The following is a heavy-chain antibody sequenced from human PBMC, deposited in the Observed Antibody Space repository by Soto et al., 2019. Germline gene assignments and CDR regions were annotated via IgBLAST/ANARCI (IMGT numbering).Heavy chain of an antibody. J-gene: IGHJ6*03. CDR2: INHSGST. CDR3: ARRPKYSSSSARLYYYYYYYMDV. Sequence: PSETLSLTCAVYGGSFSGYYWSWIRQPPGKGLEWIGEINHSGSTNYNPSLMSRVTISVDTSKNQFSLKLSSVTAADTAVYYCARRPKYSSSSARLYYYYYYYMDVWGKGTTVTVSS. D-gene: IGHD6-6*01. CDR1: GGSFSGYY. V-gene: IGHV4-34*01.